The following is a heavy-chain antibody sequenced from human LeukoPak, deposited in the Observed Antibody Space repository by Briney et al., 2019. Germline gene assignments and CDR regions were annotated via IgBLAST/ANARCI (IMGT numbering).Heavy chain of an antibody. CDR2: IYPGDSDT. CDR1: GYSFTTYW. D-gene: IGHD1-26*01. CDR3: ARHRGGSYFGGFDI. J-gene: IGHJ3*02. V-gene: IGHV5-51*01. Sequence: GESLEISCRGSGYSFTTYWIAWVRQMPGKGLEWMGIIYPGDSDTRYSPSFQGQVTISADKSISTAYLQWSSLKASDTAMYYCARHRGGSYFGGFDIRGQGTMVTVSS.